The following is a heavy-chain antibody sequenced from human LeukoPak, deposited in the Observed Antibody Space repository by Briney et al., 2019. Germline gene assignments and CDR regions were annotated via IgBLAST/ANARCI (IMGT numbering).Heavy chain of an antibody. CDR1: GFTVSSNY. Sequence: GGSLRLSCAASGFTVSSNYMSWVRQAPGKGLGWVSVIYSGGSTYYADSVKGRFTISRDNSKNTLYLQMNSLRAEDTAVYYCATEWIDSSGYYQSGGDAFDIWGQGTMVTVSS. D-gene: IGHD3-22*01. CDR2: IYSGGST. CDR3: ATEWIDSSGYYQSGGDAFDI. J-gene: IGHJ3*02. V-gene: IGHV3-53*01.